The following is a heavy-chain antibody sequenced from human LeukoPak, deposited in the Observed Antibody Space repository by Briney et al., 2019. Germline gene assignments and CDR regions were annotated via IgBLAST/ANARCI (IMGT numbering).Heavy chain of an antibody. Sequence: GGSLRLSCAPSGFTFDNFAVTWVRQAPGKGLEWVSEITGSGGSTYYADSVKGRFTISRDNSKNTLYLQMNSLRAEDTAIYYCARELFDFDYWGQGTLSPSPQ. CDR2: ITGSGGST. CDR3: ARELFDFDY. J-gene: IGHJ4*02. D-gene: IGHD3-10*01. V-gene: IGHV3-23*01. CDR1: GFTFDNFA.